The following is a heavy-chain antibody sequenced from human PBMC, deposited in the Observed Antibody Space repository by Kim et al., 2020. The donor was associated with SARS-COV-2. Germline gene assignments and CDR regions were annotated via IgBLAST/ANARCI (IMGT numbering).Heavy chain of an antibody. D-gene: IGHD2-15*01. Sequence: VKGRFTISRDNSKNTLDLQMDSLRAEDTAVYYCARDQGCSGGSCKYKWFDPWGQGTLVTVSS. J-gene: IGHJ5*02. CDR3: ARDQGCSGGSCKYKWFDP. V-gene: IGHV3-66*01.